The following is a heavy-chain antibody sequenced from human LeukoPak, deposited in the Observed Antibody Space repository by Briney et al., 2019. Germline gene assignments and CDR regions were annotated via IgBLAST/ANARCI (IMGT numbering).Heavy chain of an antibody. CDR2: ISWNSGSI. V-gene: IGHV3-9*01. J-gene: IGHJ4*02. Sequence: GGSLRLSCAASGFTFDDYAMHWVRQAPGKGLEWVSGISWNSGSIGYADSVKGRFTISRDNAKNSLYLQMNSLRAEDTALYYCAKTAHKWLQYLHLDYWGQGTLVTVSS. D-gene: IGHD5-24*01. CDR1: GFTFDDYA. CDR3: AKTAHKWLQYLHLDY.